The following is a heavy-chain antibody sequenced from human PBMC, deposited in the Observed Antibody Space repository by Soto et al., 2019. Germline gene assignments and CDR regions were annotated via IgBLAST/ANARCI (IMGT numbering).Heavy chain of an antibody. Sequence: PGGSLRLSCAASGFTFSNAWMSWVRQAPGKWLEWVGRIKSKTDGGTTDYAAPVKGRFTISRDDSKNTLYLQMNRLKTEDAAVYYCTTGRYCSGGSCYHFDYWGQGXLVTVYS. D-gene: IGHD2-15*01. CDR3: TTGRYCSGGSCYHFDY. CDR1: GFTFSNAW. V-gene: IGHV3-15*01. CDR2: IKSKTDGGTT. J-gene: IGHJ4*02.